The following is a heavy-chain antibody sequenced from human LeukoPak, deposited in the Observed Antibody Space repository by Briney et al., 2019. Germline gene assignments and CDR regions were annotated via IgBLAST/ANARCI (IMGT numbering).Heavy chain of an antibody. CDR2: INPSGGST. V-gene: IGHV1-46*01. D-gene: IGHD3-22*01. CDR1: GYTFTSYY. CDR3: ARDDDSSGYNPGFYY. J-gene: IGHJ4*02. Sequence: ASVKVSCKESGYTFTSYYMHWVRQAPGHGLEWMGIINPSGGSTSYAQKFQGRVTMTRDTSTSTVYMELSSLRSEDTAVYYCARDDDSSGYNPGFYYWGQGTLVTVSS.